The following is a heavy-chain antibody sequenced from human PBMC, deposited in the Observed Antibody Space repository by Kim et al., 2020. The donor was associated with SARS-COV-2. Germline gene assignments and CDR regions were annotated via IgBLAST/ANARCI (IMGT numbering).Heavy chain of an antibody. D-gene: IGHD5-18*01. V-gene: IGHV3-7*01. Sequence: YYVAPVKGRFTISRDNAKNSLYRQRNSLRAEDTAVYYCAARIQLWLGLSPWGQGTLVTVSS. J-gene: IGHJ5*02. CDR3: AARIQLWLGLSP.